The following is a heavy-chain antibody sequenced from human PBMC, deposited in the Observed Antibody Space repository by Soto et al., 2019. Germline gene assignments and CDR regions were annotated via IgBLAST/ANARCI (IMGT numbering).Heavy chain of an antibody. V-gene: IGHV4-59*01. CDR3: ATGGGWLHNSYIRGLYFDY. CDR2: ISYTGST. J-gene: IGHJ4*02. CDR1: GGSLSGSY. D-gene: IGHD3-3*02. Sequence: SETLSLTXTVSGGSLSGSYCSWIRKSPGKSLEWIASISYTGSTTHNPSLKSRVTLSVDTSKNQFSLSLTSVTPADTAAYYCATGGGWLHNSYIRGLYFDYWGQGVLVTVS.